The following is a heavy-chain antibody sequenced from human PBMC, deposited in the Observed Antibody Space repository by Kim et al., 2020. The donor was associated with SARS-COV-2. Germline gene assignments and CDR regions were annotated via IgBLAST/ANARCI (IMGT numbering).Heavy chain of an antibody. Sequence: SPSFQGQVTISADKSISTAYLQWSSLKASDTAMYYCARLLAVAGTDWFDPWGQGTLVTVSS. J-gene: IGHJ5*02. V-gene: IGHV5-51*01. CDR3: ARLLAVAGTDWFDP. D-gene: IGHD6-19*01.